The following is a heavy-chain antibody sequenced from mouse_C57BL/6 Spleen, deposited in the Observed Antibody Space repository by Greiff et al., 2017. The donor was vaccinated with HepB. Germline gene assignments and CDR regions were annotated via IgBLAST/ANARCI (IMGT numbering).Heavy chain of an antibody. Sequence: EVMLVESGGGLVKPGGSLKLSCAASGFTFSDYGMHWVRQAPEKGLEWVAYISSGSSTIYYADTVKGRFTISRDNAKNTLFLQMTSLRSEDTAMYYCARGSSYWYFDVWGTGTTVTVSS. D-gene: IGHD1-1*01. J-gene: IGHJ1*03. CDR3: ARGSSYWYFDV. CDR2: ISSGSSTI. V-gene: IGHV5-17*01. CDR1: GFTFSDYG.